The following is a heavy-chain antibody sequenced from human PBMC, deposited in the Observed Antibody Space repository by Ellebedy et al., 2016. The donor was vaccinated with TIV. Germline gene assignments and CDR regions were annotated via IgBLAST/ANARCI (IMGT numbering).Heavy chain of an antibody. J-gene: IGHJ3*02. Sequence: GESLKISCAASGFTFSSYDIHWVRQATGKGLEWVAAAGTSTDTYYAGSVKGRFTISRENAKNSLYLQMNSLRAGDTAVYYCARSGRVAEAGNNGAFDIWGQGTKVTVSS. CDR1: GFTFSSYD. CDR2: AGTSTDT. V-gene: IGHV3-13*01. CDR3: ARSGRVAEAGNNGAFDI. D-gene: IGHD1/OR15-1a*01.